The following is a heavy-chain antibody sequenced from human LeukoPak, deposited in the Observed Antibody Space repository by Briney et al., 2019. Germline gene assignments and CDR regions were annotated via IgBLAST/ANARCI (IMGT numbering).Heavy chain of an antibody. CDR2: ISSSSSTI. D-gene: IGHD3-10*01. CDR3: ARDYGSGSYNGFDY. Sequence: GGSLRLSFAASGFTFSSYSMNWVRQAPGKGLEWVSYISSSSSTIYYADSVKGRFTISRDNAKNSLYLQMNSLRAEDTAVYYCARDYGSGSYNGFDYWGQGTLVTVSS. CDR1: GFTFSSYS. V-gene: IGHV3-48*04. J-gene: IGHJ4*02.